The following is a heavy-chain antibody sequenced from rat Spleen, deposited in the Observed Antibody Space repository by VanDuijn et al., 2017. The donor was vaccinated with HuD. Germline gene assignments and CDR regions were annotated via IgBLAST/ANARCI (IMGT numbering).Heavy chain of an antibody. CDR1: GFTFSDYA. CDR3: AVSGYGY. CDR2: IDTDGSRT. D-gene: IGHD4-3*01. Sequence: EVQLVETGGGLVQPGRSLKLSCAASGFTFSDYAMAWVRQAPTKGLEWVSSIDTDGSRTYYPDSVKGRFTISRDNAENTVYLQMNTLRSEDTATYYCAVSGYGYWGQGVMVTVSS. J-gene: IGHJ2*01. V-gene: IGHV5-58*01.